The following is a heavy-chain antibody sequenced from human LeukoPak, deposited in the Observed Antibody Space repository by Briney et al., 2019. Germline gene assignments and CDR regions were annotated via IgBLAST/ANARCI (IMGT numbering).Heavy chain of an antibody. CDR2: IYYSGST. CDR3: ARDAPDIVVVPAARGVRRAFDI. D-gene: IGHD2-2*01. V-gene: IGHV4-31*03. CDR1: GGSISSGGYH. J-gene: IGHJ3*02. Sequence: SETLSLTCTVSGGSISSGGYHWRWIRQHPGKGLEWIGYIYYSGSTYYNPSLKSRVTISVDTSKNQFSLKLSSVTAADTAVYYCARDAPDIVVVPAARGVRRAFDIWGQGTMVTVSS.